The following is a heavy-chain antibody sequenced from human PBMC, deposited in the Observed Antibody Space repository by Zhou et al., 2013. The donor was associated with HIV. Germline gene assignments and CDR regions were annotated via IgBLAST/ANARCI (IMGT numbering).Heavy chain of an antibody. CDR3: ARDLPFRDSSGYYYGNYFDY. Sequence: QVQLQESGPGLVKPSETLSLTCTVSGGSISSYYWSWIRQPAGKGLEWIGRIYTSGSTNYNPSLKSRVTMSVDTSKNQFSLKLSSVTAADTAVYYCARDLPFRDSSGYYYGNYFDYWGQGTLVTVSS. D-gene: IGHD3-22*01. CDR1: GGSISSYY. V-gene: IGHV4-4*07. CDR2: IYTSGST. J-gene: IGHJ4*02.